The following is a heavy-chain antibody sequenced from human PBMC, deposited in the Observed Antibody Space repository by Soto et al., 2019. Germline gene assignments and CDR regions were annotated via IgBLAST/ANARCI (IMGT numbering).Heavy chain of an antibody. V-gene: IGHV4-59*01. CDR1: GGSISSYY. D-gene: IGHD3-16*01. CDR2: IYYSGST. Sequence: SETLSLTCTVSGGSISSYYWTWIRQPPGKGLEWIGYIYYSGSTNYNPSLESRVTISVDTSKNQFSLKLSSVTAADTAVYYCASGGEVAVNYFEYWGQGTLVTVSS. J-gene: IGHJ4*02. CDR3: ASGGEVAVNYFEY.